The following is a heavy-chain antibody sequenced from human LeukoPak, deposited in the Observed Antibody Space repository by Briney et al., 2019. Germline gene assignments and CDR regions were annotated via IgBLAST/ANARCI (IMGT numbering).Heavy chain of an antibody. Sequence: GGSLRLSCAASGFTFSSYSMNWVRQAPGKGLEWVSSISSSSSYIYYADSVKGRFTISRDNAKNSLYLQMNSLRAEDTAVYYCARDAHDYGDHSVGAFDIRGQGTMVTVSS. CDR2: ISSSSSYI. V-gene: IGHV3-21*01. CDR3: ARDAHDYGDHSVGAFDI. CDR1: GFTFSSYS. J-gene: IGHJ3*02. D-gene: IGHD4-17*01.